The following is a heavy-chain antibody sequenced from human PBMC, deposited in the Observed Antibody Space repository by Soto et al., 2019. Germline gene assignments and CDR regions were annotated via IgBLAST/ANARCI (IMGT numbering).Heavy chain of an antibody. CDR2: INAGNGNT. CDR3: ARDLDRGDYGDPNWFDP. V-gene: IGHV1-3*01. J-gene: IGHJ5*02. CDR1: GYTFTSYA. D-gene: IGHD4-17*01. Sequence: ASVKVSCKASGYTFTSYAMHWVRQAPGQRLEWMGWINAGNGNTKYSQKFQGRVTITRDTSASTAYMELSSLRSEDTAVYYCARDLDRGDYGDPNWFDPWGQGTLVTVSS.